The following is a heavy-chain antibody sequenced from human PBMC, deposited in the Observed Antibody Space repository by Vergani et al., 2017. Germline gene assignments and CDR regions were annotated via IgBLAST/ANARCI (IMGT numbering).Heavy chain of an antibody. J-gene: IGHJ6*01. D-gene: IGHD3-9*01. CDR3: ARGDCGILIGFRY. CDR2: INPSVGHT. CDR1: GYTFSNYY. Sequence: QVQVVQSGAEVKKSGASVKVSCKTSGYTFSNYYMHWVRQAPGQGLEWMGIINPSVGHTNFPQKFQGRVTMTRDTSTSTVYMELGSLRPEDTAIYYCARGDCGILIGFRYWGQGNPGT. V-gene: IGHV1-46*03.